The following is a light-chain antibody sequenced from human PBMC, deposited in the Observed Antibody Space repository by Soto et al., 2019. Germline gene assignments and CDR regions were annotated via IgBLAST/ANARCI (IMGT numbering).Light chain of an antibody. Sequence: EIVMTQSPATLSMSPGERATLSCRASRNINRKLAWYQQKPGQAPRLLISGASTRVTGIPARFSGSGSGTEFTLTISSLQSEDFAVYYCQQYYDYPPLIFGGGTKVEIK. CDR3: QQYYDYPPLI. V-gene: IGKV3-15*01. CDR1: RNINRK. J-gene: IGKJ4*01. CDR2: GAS.